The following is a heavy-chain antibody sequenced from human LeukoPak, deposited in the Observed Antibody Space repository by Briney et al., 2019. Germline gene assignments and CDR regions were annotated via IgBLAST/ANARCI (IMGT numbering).Heavy chain of an antibody. CDR1: GCSISSYY. Sequence: VKPSETLSLTCTVSGCSISSYYWSWIRQPPGTGLEWLGYIYYSGSTNYNPSLKSRVTISVDTSKNQFSLKLSSVTAADTAVYYCARRFPFYDSSAGMDVWGQGTTVTVSS. J-gene: IGHJ6*02. CDR3: ARRFPFYDSSAGMDV. D-gene: IGHD3-22*01. V-gene: IGHV4-59*08. CDR2: IYYSGST.